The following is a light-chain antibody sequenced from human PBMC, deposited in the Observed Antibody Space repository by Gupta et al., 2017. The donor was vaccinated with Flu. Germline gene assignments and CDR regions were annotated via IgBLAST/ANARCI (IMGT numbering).Light chain of an antibody. CDR2: GAS. CDR3: QQYKRDTIT. CDR1: QAIGTY. V-gene: IGKV1-16*02. Sequence: IPLPPSPSSVSATIGDRVTITCRATQAIGTYLAWFQQKPGKAPKSLSYGASSLQRGVPAKFSGSGSGTDFKRKSNSLQPEDFATEDCQQYKRDTITFGPGTKVYI. J-gene: IGKJ3*01.